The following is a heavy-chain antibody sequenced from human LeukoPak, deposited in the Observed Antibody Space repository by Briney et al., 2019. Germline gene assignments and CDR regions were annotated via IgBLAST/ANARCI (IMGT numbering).Heavy chain of an antibody. CDR1: GFTFSSYW. J-gene: IGHJ4*02. D-gene: IGHD3-10*01. Sequence: GGSLRLSCAASGFTFSSYWMSWVRQAPGKGLEWVSYISSSGTSIYYADSVKGRFTMSRDTAKNSLYLQMNSLRAEDTAVYYCARDHVVRGVYFDYWGQGTLVTVSS. CDR3: ARDHVVRGVYFDY. CDR2: ISSSGTSI. V-gene: IGHV3-48*04.